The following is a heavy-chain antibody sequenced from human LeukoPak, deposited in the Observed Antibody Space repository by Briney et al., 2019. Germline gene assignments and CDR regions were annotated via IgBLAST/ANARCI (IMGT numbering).Heavy chain of an antibody. CDR2: IYTSGST. CDR3: ARGTEIFWDP. D-gene: IGHD2-21*01. Sequence: SETLSLTCTVSGGSISSGDYYWSWIRQPAGKGLEWIGRIYTSGSTNYNPSLKSRVTISVDTSKNQFSLKLSSVTAADTAVYYCARGTEIFWDPWGQGTLVTVSS. J-gene: IGHJ5*02. CDR1: GGSISSGDYY. V-gene: IGHV4-61*02.